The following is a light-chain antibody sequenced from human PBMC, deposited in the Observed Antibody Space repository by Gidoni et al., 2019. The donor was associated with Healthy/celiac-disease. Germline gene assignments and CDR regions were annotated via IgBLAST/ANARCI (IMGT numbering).Light chain of an antibody. CDR1: QSVRSY. J-gene: IGKJ5*01. CDR3: QQRSNWPPIT. V-gene: IGKV3-11*01. Sequence: EVVLTQSPATPSLSPGEGATPSCTASQSVRSYLAWYQQKPGQAPRLLIYDASNRATGIPARFSGSGSGTDFTLTISSLEPEDFAVYYCQQRSNWPPITFGQGTRLEIK. CDR2: DAS.